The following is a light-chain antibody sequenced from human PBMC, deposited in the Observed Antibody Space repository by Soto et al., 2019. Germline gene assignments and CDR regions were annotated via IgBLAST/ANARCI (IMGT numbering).Light chain of an antibody. CDR2: GAS. J-gene: IGKJ5*01. CDR3: QHANSFPIT. V-gene: IGKV1-12*01. CDR1: QDVGKW. Sequence: DIQMTQSPPSVSASVGDRVTITCRASQDVGKWLAWYQQKPGKAPTLLIHGASSLQSGVPPRYSGSGYGTDFTLTISSLQPEDFATYYCQHANSFPITFDQGTRLEMK.